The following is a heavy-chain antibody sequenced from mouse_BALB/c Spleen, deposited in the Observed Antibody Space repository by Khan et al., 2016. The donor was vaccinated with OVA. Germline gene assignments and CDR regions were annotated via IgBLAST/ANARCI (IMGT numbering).Heavy chain of an antibody. D-gene: IGHD1-1*01. CDR3: EGPTVVAHYYAMDY. Sequence: QVQLMQSGAELVRPGTSVKVSCKASGYAFTNYLIEWVKQRSGQGLEWIGVINPGSGGTNYNEKFKGKATLTADKSASTAYMQLRSLTSDDTAVYFCEGPTVVAHYYAMDYWGQGTSVTVSS. V-gene: IGHV1-54*01. J-gene: IGHJ4*01. CDR2: INPGSGGT. CDR1: GYAFTNYL.